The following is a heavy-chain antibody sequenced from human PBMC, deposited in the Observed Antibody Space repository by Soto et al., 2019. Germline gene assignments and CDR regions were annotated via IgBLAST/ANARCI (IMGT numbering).Heavy chain of an antibody. CDR2: MNPNSGNT. V-gene: IGHV1-8*01. Sequence: QVQLVQSGAEVKKPGASVKVSCKASGSTFTSYDINWVRQATGQGLEWMGWMNPNSGNTGYAQKFQGRVTMTRNTSISTAYMELSSLTSDDPAVYYCARSTNDYGDRHWGQGTLVTVSS. CDR1: GSTFTSYD. D-gene: IGHD4-17*01. J-gene: IGHJ4*02. CDR3: ARSTNDYGDRH.